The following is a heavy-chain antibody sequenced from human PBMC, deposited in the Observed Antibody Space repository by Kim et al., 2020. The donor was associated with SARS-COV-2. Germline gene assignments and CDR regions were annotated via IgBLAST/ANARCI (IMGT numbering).Heavy chain of an antibody. CDR2: VSYVGSS. D-gene: IGHD3-10*01. CDR1: GGSISSSGYY. V-gene: IGHV4-39*01. Sequence: SETLSRTCTVSGGSISSSGYYWGWIRQPPGKGLEWIGSVSYVGSSFYNSSLKSRVTISVDTSKNQFSLKLSSVTAADTAMYYCARHYPGAPRYMDVWGKG. CDR3: ARHYPGAPRYMDV. J-gene: IGHJ6*03.